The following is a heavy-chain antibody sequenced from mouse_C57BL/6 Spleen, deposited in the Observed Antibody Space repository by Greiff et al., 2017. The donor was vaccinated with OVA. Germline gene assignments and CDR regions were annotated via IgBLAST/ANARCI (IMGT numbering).Heavy chain of an antibody. CDR2: IRNKANGYTT. CDR3: ARLYYGNLDY. J-gene: IGHJ2*01. V-gene: IGHV7-3*01. D-gene: IGHD2-1*01. Sequence: EVKVVESGGGLVQPGGSLSLSCAASGFTFTDYYMSWVRQPPGKALEWLGFIRNKANGYTTEYSASVKGRFTISRDNSQSNLYLQMNALRAEDSATYYCARLYYGNLDYWGQGTTLTVSS. CDR1: GFTFTDYY.